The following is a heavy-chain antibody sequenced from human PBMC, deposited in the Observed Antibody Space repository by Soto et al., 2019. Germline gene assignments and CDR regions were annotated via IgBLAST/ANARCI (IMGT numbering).Heavy chain of an antibody. Sequence: QVQLVQSGAEVKKPGSSVKVSCKASGGTFSSYAISWVRQAPGQGLEWMGGIIPIFGTANYAQKFQGRVTITADKSTSTAYMELSSLRSEDTAVYYCAVLQYSGSFNDYYYYGMGVWGEGTTVTVSS. V-gene: IGHV1-69*06. D-gene: IGHD1-26*01. CDR1: GGTFSSYA. J-gene: IGHJ6*04. CDR2: IIPIFGTA. CDR3: AVLQYSGSFNDYYYYGMGV.